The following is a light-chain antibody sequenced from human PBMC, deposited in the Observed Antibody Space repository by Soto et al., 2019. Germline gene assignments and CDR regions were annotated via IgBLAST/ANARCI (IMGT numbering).Light chain of an antibody. CDR1: QSVSSN. Sequence: EIVMTQSPASLSVSPGERAILSCRASQSVSSNLAWYQQKPGQAPRLLICGASTRATGIPARFSGSGSGTEFTLTISSLQSEDFAVYYCQQYNNWPRTFGQGTKVEIK. J-gene: IGKJ1*01. V-gene: IGKV3-15*01. CDR2: GAS. CDR3: QQYNNWPRT.